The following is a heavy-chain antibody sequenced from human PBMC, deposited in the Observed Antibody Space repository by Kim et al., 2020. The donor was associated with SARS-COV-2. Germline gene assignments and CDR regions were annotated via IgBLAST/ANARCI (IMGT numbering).Heavy chain of an antibody. J-gene: IGHJ2*01. Sequence: ASVKVSCKASGYTFTGYYMHWVRQAPGQGLEWMGWTNPNSGGADYAQNFQGRVTMTRDMSISTAYMELSRLRSDDTAVYYCARTRGAGYYRDWYFDLWGRGTLVTVSS. CDR1: GYTFTGYY. CDR2: TNPNSGGA. CDR3: ARTRGAGYYRDWYFDL. V-gene: IGHV1-2*02. D-gene: IGHD3-9*01.